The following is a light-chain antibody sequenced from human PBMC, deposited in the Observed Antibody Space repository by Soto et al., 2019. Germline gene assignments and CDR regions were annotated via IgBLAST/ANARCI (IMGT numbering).Light chain of an antibody. CDR1: QDIRNW. CDR3: QQSISFPWT. Sequence: DIQMTQSPSSVSASVGDRITITCRASQDIRNWLAWYQQKPGKAPELLIYGASSLQSAVPSRFSGSGSGTDFTLIISSLQPEDFATYYCQQSISFPWTFGQGTKVEIK. CDR2: GAS. J-gene: IGKJ1*01. V-gene: IGKV1-12*02.